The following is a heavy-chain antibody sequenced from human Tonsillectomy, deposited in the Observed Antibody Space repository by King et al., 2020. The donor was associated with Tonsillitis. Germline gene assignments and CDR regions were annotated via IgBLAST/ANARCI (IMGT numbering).Heavy chain of an antibody. Sequence: VQLVESGGGLVQPVGSLRLSCAASGFTFSIYAMNWVRQAPGKGLEWVSGISGRSDSTYYADSVKGRFTISRDNSKNTLYLQMNSLRAADTALYYCARRPGYCTSTSSFYGMDVWGQGTTVTVSS. CDR2: ISGRSDST. D-gene: IGHD2-2*01. CDR1: GFTFSIYA. J-gene: IGHJ6*02. CDR3: ARRPGYCTSTSSFYGMDV. V-gene: IGHV3-23*04.